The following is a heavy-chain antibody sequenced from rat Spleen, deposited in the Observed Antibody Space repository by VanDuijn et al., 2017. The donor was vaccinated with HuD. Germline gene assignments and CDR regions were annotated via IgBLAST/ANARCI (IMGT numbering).Heavy chain of an antibody. D-gene: IGHD1-7*01. J-gene: IGHJ2*01. Sequence: AVQLVESGGGLVQPGKSLKLSCLASGFTFSSYGMHWIRQAPGKGLDWVAYISSSSGTVYADAVKDRFTISRDNAKNTLYLQLNSLKSEDTAIYYCARGHTTGMDWGQGVMVTVSS. CDR2: ISSSSGT. CDR1: GFTFSSYG. V-gene: IGHV5-62*01. CDR3: ARGHTTGMD.